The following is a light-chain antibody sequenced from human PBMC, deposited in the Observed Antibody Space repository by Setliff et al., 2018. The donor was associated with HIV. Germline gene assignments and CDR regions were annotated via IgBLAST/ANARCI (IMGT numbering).Light chain of an antibody. CDR3: SSYASTNTLP. Sequence: QSALAQPASVSGSPGQSITISCTGTSSDVGGYTYVSWYQQHPGKAPKLIIYEVRNRPSGVSDRFSGSKSGNTASLTISGLQAEDEADYYCSSYASTNTLPFGTGTQLTVL. CDR2: EVR. J-gene: IGLJ1*01. V-gene: IGLV2-14*01. CDR1: SSDVGGYTY.